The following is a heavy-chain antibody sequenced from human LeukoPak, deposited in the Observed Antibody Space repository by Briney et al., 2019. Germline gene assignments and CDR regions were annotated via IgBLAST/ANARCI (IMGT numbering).Heavy chain of an antibody. D-gene: IGHD6-6*01. J-gene: IGHJ4*02. CDR3: ARSSIAARPRYFDY. CDR2: ISAYNGNT. Sequence: ASVKVSCKASGYTFTSYGISWVRQAPGQGLEWMGWISAYNGNTNYAQKLQGRVTMTTDTSTSTAYMELRSLRYDDTAVCYCARSSIAARPRYFDYWGQGTLVTVSS. CDR1: GYTFTSYG. V-gene: IGHV1-18*01.